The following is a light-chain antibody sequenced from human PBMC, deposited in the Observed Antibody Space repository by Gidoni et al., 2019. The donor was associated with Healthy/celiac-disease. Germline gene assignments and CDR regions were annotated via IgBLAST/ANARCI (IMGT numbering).Light chain of an antibody. J-gene: IGLJ1*01. Sequence: SSELTQPPSVSVSPGQTASITCSGDKLGDKYAYWYQQKPGQSPVLVIYQDSKRPSGIPERFSGSNSGNTATLTISGTQAMDEADYYCQAWDSSTANVFGTGTKVTVL. CDR1: KLGDKY. CDR2: QDS. V-gene: IGLV3-1*01. CDR3: QAWDSSTANV.